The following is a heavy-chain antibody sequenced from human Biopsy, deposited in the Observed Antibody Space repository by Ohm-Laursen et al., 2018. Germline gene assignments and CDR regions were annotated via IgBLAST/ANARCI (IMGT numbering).Heavy chain of an antibody. Sequence: SLRLSCSAPGFTFSSYAMTWVRQAPGKGLEWVSRFNSDGTDTTYADSVKGRFTISRDNAKNTLYLQMNSLRVEDTAVYYCAKAGRGYIDYWGQGTLVIVSS. CDR3: AKAGRGYIDY. J-gene: IGHJ4*02. CDR2: FNSDGTDT. CDR1: GFTFSSYA. D-gene: IGHD5-18*01. V-gene: IGHV3-74*01.